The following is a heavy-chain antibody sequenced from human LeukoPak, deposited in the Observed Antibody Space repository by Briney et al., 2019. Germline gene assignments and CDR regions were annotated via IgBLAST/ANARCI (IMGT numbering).Heavy chain of an antibody. CDR3: ARVGDDSSGYYPLDY. CDR1: GYTFTGYY. J-gene: IGHJ4*02. CDR2: INPNSGGT. D-gene: IGHD3-22*01. Sequence: GASVKVSCKASGYTFTGYYMHWVRQAPGQGLGWMGWINPNSGGTNYAQKFQGRVTMTRDTSISTAYMELSRLRSDDTAVYYCARVGDDSSGYYPLDYWGQGTLVTVSS. V-gene: IGHV1-2*02.